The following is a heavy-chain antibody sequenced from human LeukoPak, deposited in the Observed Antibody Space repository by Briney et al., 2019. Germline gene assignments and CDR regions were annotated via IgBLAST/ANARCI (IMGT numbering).Heavy chain of an antibody. V-gene: IGHV3-30-3*01. D-gene: IGHD6-13*01. CDR2: ISYGGSNE. CDR1: GSTFSSYA. CDR3: AKGIQISSWTAADY. J-gene: IGHJ4*02. Sequence: PGGSLRLSCAASGSTFSSYAVHWVRQAPGGGLEWVAVISYGGSNEYYADSVKGRFTISRDNSRNTLWLQMNSLRAEDTAVYYCAKGIQISSWTAADYWGQGTLVTVSS.